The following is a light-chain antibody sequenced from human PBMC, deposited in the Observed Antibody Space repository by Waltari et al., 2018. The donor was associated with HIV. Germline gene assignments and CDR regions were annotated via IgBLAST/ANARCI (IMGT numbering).Light chain of an antibody. CDR3: QQYNSREWT. CDR1: QSISSW. Sequence: DIQMTQSPSTLSASVGDRVTITCRASQSISSWLAWYQQNPGKAPKLLIYKASSLESGVPSRFSVSGSGTEFTLTISSLQPDDFATYYCQQYNSREWTFGQGTKVEIK. V-gene: IGKV1-5*03. J-gene: IGKJ1*01. CDR2: KAS.